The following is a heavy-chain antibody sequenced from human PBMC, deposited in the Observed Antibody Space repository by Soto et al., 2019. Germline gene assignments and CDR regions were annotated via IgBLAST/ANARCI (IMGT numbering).Heavy chain of an antibody. CDR1: GYTFTSYG. J-gene: IGHJ6*02. D-gene: IGHD3-10*01. Sequence: QVQLVQSGAEVKKPGASVKVSCKASGYTFTSYGISWVRQAPGQGLEWMGWISAYNGNTNYAQKLQGRVTMTTDTSTSTAYMVLRSLRSDDTAVYYCARDIGVLWFGELLGRYYYYGMDVWGQGTTVTVSS. CDR3: ARDIGVLWFGELLGRYYYYGMDV. CDR2: ISAYNGNT. V-gene: IGHV1-18*04.